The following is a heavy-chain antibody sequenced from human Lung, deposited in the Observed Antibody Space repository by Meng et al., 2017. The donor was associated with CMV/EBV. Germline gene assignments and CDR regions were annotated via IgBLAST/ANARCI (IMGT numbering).Heavy chain of an antibody. CDR3: LVDFWSGAGWQDY. CDR1: DGSFSGHY. Sequence: SETLSLTXAVSDGSFSGHYLTWIRRTPGKGLEWVGEINHRGSTNSNVSLKSRLTISIDSSKKQFSLTLRSVTAADTAVYDCLVDFWSGAGWQDYWGQGTLVTVSS. D-gene: IGHD3-3*01. V-gene: IGHV4-34*01. CDR2: INHRGST. J-gene: IGHJ4*02.